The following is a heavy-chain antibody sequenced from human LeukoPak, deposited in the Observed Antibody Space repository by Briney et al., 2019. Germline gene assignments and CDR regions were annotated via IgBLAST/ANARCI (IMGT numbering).Heavy chain of an antibody. Sequence: SVKVSCKASGGTFSSYTISWVRQAPGQGLEWMGRIIPILGIANYAQKFQGRLTITADKSTSTAYMELSSLRSEDTAVYYCARLNCSGGSCYGGGFDYWGQGTLVTVSS. J-gene: IGHJ4*02. V-gene: IGHV1-69*02. D-gene: IGHD2-15*01. CDR1: GGTFSSYT. CDR2: IIPILGIA. CDR3: ARLNCSGGSCYGGGFDY.